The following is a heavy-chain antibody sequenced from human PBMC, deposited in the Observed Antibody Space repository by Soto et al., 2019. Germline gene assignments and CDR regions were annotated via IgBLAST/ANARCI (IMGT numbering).Heavy chain of an antibody. D-gene: IGHD3-22*01. CDR1: GGSISSSSYY. V-gene: IGHV4-39*01. CDR2: IYYSGST. J-gene: IGHJ4*02. CDR3: ASLADSSGYPFDY. Sequence: QLQLQESGPGLVKPSETLSLTCTVSGGSISSSSYYWGWIRQPPGKGLEWIGSIYYSGSTYYNPSLKSRVTISVDTSKNQFSLKLSSVTAADTAVYYCASLADSSGYPFDYWGQGTLVTVSS.